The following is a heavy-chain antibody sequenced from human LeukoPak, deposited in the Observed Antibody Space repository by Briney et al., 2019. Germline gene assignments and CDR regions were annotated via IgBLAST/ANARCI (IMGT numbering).Heavy chain of an antibody. CDR3: ARAIQWELLVVAGHYFDI. V-gene: IGHV3-21*01. Sequence: GGSLRLSCAASGFTFSSYSMNWVRQAPGKGLEWVSSISSSSSYIYYADSVKGRFTISRDNAKNSLYLQMNSLRAEDTAVYYCARAIQWELLVVAGHYFDIWGQGTMVTVSS. CDR2: ISSSSSYI. CDR1: GFTFSSYS. D-gene: IGHD1-26*01. J-gene: IGHJ3*02.